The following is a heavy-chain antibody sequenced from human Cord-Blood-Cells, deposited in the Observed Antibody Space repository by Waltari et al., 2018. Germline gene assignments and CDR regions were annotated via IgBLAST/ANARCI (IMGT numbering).Heavy chain of an antibody. CDR3: ARGRSGVFDY. Sequence: QVQLQQWGAGLLQPSETRSLTCAVYGGSFSGYYSSRIRQPTGKGLEWIGEINHSGNTNYNPSLKSRVTISVDTSKNQFSLKLSSVTAADTAVYYCARGRSGVFDYWGQGTLVTVSS. CDR1: GGSFSGYY. J-gene: IGHJ4*02. D-gene: IGHD7-27*01. V-gene: IGHV4-34*01. CDR2: INHSGNT.